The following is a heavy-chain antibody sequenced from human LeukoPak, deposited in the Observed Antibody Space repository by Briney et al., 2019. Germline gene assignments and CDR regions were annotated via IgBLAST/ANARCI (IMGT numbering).Heavy chain of an antibody. D-gene: IGHD3-3*01. Sequence: ASVKVSCKASGGTFSSYAISWVRQAPGQGLEWMGGIIPIFGTANYAQKFRGRVTITTDESTSTAYMELSSLRSEDTAVYYCARAGSGYYNYYYMDVWGKGTTVTVSS. CDR2: IIPIFGTA. CDR1: GGTFSSYA. J-gene: IGHJ6*03. CDR3: ARAGSGYYNYYYMDV. V-gene: IGHV1-69*05.